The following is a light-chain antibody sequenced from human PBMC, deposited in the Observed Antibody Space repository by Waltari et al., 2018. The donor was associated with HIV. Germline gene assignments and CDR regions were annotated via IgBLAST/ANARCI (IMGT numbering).Light chain of an antibody. Sequence: EIVMTQSPATLSVSPGERATLSCRASQSVGSNLAWYQQKPGHAPRLLIYGASTRATGIPARFSGSGSGTEFTLTISSLQSEDFAVYYCQQYNKWPPWTFGQGTKVEIK. CDR2: GAS. CDR3: QQYNKWPPWT. J-gene: IGKJ1*01. V-gene: IGKV3-15*01. CDR1: QSVGSN.